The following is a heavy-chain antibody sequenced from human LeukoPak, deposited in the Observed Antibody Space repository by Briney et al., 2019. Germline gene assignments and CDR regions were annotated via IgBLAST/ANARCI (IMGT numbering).Heavy chain of an antibody. CDR3: AIPTVVTPFAFDI. CDR2: IYYSWST. J-gene: IGHJ3*02. V-gene: IGHV4-59*01. CDR1: GGSISSYY. D-gene: IGHD4-23*01. Sequence: SETLSLTCTVSGGSISSYYWSWIRQPPGKGLEWIGYIYYSWSTNYNPSLKSRVTISVDTSKNQFSLKLSSVTAADTAVYYCAIPTVVTPFAFDIWGQGTMVTVSS.